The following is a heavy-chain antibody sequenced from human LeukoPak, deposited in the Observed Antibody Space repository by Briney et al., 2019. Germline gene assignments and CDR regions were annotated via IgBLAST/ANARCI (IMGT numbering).Heavy chain of an antibody. D-gene: IGHD3/OR15-3a*01. J-gene: IGHJ4*02. CDR3: ARQTGSGLFILP. CDR2: IYYSGNT. Sequence: SETLSLTCTVSGVSISSSNSYWGWIGQPPGKGLEWIGSIYYSGNTYYNASLKSQVSISIDTSKNRFSLKLTSVTAADTAVYYCARQTGSGLFILPGGQGTLVTVSS. CDR1: GVSISSSNSY. V-gene: IGHV4-39*01.